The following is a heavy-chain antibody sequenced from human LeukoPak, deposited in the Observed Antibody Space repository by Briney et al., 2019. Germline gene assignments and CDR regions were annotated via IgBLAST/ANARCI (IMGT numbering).Heavy chain of an antibody. CDR3: AREYSSSFDY. CDR2: INHSGST. D-gene: IGHD6-13*01. Sequence: PSETLSLTCAVYGGSFSGYYWSWIRQPPGKGLEWIGEINHSGSTNYNPSLKSRVTISVDTSKNQFSLKLSSVTAADTAVYYCAREYSSSFDYWGQGTLVTVCS. V-gene: IGHV4-34*01. J-gene: IGHJ4*02. CDR1: GGSFSGYY.